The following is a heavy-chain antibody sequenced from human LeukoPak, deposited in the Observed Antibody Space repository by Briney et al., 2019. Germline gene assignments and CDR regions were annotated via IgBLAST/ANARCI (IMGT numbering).Heavy chain of an antibody. CDR2: ISASNGNT. Sequence: LVASVKVSCKASGYTFTRYGISWVRQAPGQGLQWLGWISASNGNTNYAQKFRDRVAMSTDTSTGTAYLDVRSLTSDDTAVYYCARDHSNWNYAPDFWGQGTLVIVSS. CDR1: GYTFTRYG. CDR3: ARDHSNWNYAPDF. D-gene: IGHD1-7*01. V-gene: IGHV1-18*01. J-gene: IGHJ4*02.